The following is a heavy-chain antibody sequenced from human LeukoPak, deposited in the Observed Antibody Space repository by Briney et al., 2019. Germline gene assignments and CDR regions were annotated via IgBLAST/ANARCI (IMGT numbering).Heavy chain of an antibody. CDR3: ARDSGSYYYYYYMDV. D-gene: IGHD1-26*01. J-gene: IGHJ6*03. CDR1: GGSISSYY. Sequence: SETLSLTCTVSGGSISSYYWSWLRQPPGKGLEGIGYIYYSGSTNYNPSLKGRVTISVDTSKNQFSLKLSSVTAADTAVYYCARDSGSYYYYYYMDVWGKGTTVTVSS. CDR2: IYYSGST. V-gene: IGHV4-59*01.